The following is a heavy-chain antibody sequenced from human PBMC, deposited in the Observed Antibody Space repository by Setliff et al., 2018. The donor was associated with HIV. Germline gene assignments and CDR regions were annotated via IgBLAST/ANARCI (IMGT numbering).Heavy chain of an antibody. CDR2: INPNSGDI. CDR1: GYTFTDYY. V-gene: IGHV1-2*02. J-gene: IGHJ4*02. Sequence: ASVKVSCKASGYTFTDYYLHWVRQAPGQGLQWMGWINPNSGDINYAQKFQGRVTMTRDTSISKAYMELSSLTSDDTAVYYCARWRWQQSEFDYWGQGALVTVSS. CDR3: ARWRWQQSEFDY. D-gene: IGHD3-3*01.